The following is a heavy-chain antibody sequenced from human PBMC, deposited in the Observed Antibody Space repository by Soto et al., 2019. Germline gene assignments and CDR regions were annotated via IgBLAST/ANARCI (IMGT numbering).Heavy chain of an antibody. Sequence: GGSLRLSCAASGFTFSGYGMHWVRQAPGKGLEWVAVIWYDGSNKYYADSVKGRFTISRDNSKNTLYLQMNSLRAEDTAVYYCARAGFYGPDAFDIWGQGTMVTVSS. D-gene: IGHD4-17*01. J-gene: IGHJ3*02. CDR3: ARAGFYGPDAFDI. CDR2: IWYDGSNK. V-gene: IGHV3-33*01. CDR1: GFTFSGYG.